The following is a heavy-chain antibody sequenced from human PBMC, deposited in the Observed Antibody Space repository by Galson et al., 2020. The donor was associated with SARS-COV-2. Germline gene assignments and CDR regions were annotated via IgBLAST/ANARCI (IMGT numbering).Heavy chain of an antibody. Sequence: ESGPTLVKPTETLTLTCTVSGFSLSNARMGVSWIRQPPGKALEWLAHIFSNDEKSYSTSLKSRLTISKDTSKSQVVLTMTNMDPVDTATYYCARAGYCSSTSCYTGAFDIWGQGTMVTVSS. V-gene: IGHV2-26*01. CDR3: ARAGYCSSTSCYTGAFDI. J-gene: IGHJ3*02. D-gene: IGHD2-2*01. CDR2: IFSNDEK. CDR1: GFSLSNARMG.